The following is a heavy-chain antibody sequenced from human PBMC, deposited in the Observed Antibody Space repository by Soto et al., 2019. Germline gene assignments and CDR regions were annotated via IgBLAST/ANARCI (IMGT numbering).Heavy chain of an antibody. CDR1: GFSFDDYN. CDR2: ISWNSVSI. Sequence: EVQLVESGGGLLQPGRSLRLSCAASGFSFDDYNMHWVRQAPGKGLEWVAGISWNSVSIGYADSVQGRFTISRDNAKKSLYLQLNTLRAEDTALYYCTKDSMIQGGYYYYYMDVWGKGTTVIVSS. CDR3: TKDSMIQGGYYYYYMDV. V-gene: IGHV3-9*01. J-gene: IGHJ6*03. D-gene: IGHD5-18*01.